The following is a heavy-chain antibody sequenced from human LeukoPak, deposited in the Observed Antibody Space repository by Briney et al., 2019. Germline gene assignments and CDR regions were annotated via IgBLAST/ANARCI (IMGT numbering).Heavy chain of an antibody. CDR3: ADSSGYYYSGAFDI. CDR2: ISGSGGST. Sequence: PGGSPRLSCAASGFTFSSYAMSWVRQAPGKGLEWVSAISGSGGSTYYADSVKGRFTISRDNSKNTLYLQMNSLRAEDTAVYYCADSSGYYYSGAFDIWGQGTMVTVSS. J-gene: IGHJ3*02. CDR1: GFTFSSYA. V-gene: IGHV3-23*01. D-gene: IGHD3-22*01.